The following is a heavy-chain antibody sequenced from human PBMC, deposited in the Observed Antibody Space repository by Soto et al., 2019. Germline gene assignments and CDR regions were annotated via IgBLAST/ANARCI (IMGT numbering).Heavy chain of an antibody. V-gene: IGHV3-53*04. J-gene: IGHJ6*02. D-gene: IGHD3-10*01. CDR2: LHSGGDT. CDR3: STDVPFYYASPMYV. CDR1: GIPVSSNY. Sequence: EVQLVESGGGLVQPGGSLRLSCAASGIPVSSNYMTWVRQAPGKGLEWVSVLHSGGDTYYANPVKGRFTISRHASSNTLFLQMTSLTPAATSVYYFSTDVPFYYASPMYVCCQGTTVTVSS.